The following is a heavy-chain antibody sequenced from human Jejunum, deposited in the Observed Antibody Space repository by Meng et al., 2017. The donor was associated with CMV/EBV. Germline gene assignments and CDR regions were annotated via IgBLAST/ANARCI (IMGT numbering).Heavy chain of an antibody. V-gene: IGHV4-4*02. J-gene: IGHJ4*02. CDR3: VRGRCTRTSCYKGAFDF. CDR2: KSPTESS. D-gene: IGHD2-2*02. CDR1: DCLSNLNG. Sequence: DCLSNLNGWSWVRQSPGQGLEWLGEKSPTESSNYHPSLKSRVTISVDRSKNQFSLKLTSVTAADTAVYYCVRGRCTRTSCYKGAFDFWSQGTLVTVSS.